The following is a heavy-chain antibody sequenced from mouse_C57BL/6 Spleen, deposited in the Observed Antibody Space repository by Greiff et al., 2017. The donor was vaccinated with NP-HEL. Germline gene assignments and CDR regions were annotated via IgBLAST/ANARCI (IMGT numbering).Heavy chain of an antibody. CDR1: GYTFTDYE. J-gene: IGHJ3*01. D-gene: IGHD2-4*01. V-gene: IGHV1-15*01. CDR2: IDPETGGT. CDR3: TRNYEFAY. Sequence: QVHVKQSGAELVRPGASVTLSCKASGYTFTDYEMHWVKQTPVHGLEWIGAIDPETGGTAYNQKFKGKAILTADKSSSTAYMELRSLTSEDSAVYYCTRNYEFAYWGQGTLVTVSA.